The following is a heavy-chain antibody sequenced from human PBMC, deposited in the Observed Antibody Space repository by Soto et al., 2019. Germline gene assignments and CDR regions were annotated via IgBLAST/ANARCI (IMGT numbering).Heavy chain of an antibody. CDR2: ISYDGSNK. CDR3: AKDFSRVFSLLQWGAVDY. V-gene: IGHV3-30*18. D-gene: IGHD4-4*01. J-gene: IGHJ4*02. CDR1: GFTFSSYG. Sequence: QVQLVESGGGVVQPGRSLRLSCAASGFTFSSYGMHWVRQAPGKGLEWVAVISYDGSNKYYADSVKGRFTISRDNSKNTRYLQMNSLRAEDTAVYYCAKDFSRVFSLLQWGAVDYWGQGTLVTVSS.